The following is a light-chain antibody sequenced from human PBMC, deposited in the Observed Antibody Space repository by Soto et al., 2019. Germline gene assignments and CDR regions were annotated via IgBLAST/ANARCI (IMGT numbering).Light chain of an antibody. CDR2: EVT. CDR1: SSDVGGYNF. Sequence: QSALTQPASVSGSPGQSITISCTGTSSDVGGYNFVSWYQQHPGKAPKLMIFEVTSRPSGVSNRFSGSKSGNTASLTISGLQPEDEAHYYCSSYTTSTTLVFGTGTQLTVL. CDR3: SSYTTSTTLV. V-gene: IGLV2-14*03. J-gene: IGLJ1*01.